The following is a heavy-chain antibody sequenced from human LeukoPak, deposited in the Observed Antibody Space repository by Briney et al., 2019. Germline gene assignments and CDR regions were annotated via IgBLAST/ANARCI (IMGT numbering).Heavy chain of an antibody. J-gene: IGHJ6*02. V-gene: IGHV3-7*01. D-gene: IGHD3-3*01. CDR1: GFTFSSYW. CDR3: ARDQKARITIFGVVPYYYYGMDV. Sequence: GGSLRLSCVASGFTFSSYWMSWVRQAPGKGLEWVANIKQDGSEKYYVDSVKGRFTISRDNAKNSLYLQMNSLRAEDTAVYYCARDQKARITIFGVVPYYYYGMDVWGQGTTVTVSS. CDR2: IKQDGSEK.